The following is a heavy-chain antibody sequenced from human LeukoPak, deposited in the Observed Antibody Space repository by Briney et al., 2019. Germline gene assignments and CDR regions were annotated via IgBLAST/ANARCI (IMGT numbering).Heavy chain of an antibody. D-gene: IGHD5-24*01. V-gene: IGHV3-48*04. CDR1: GFMFSSYT. J-gene: IGHJ4*02. Sequence: QPGGSLRLSCAASGFMFSSYTMNWVRQAPGKGLEWVSYISFSSTTVYYADSVKGRFTISRDNAKNSLYLQMNSLRAEDTAVYYCASGSRDGNNYRFDYWGQGTLVTVSS. CDR2: ISFSSTTV. CDR3: ASGSRDGNNYRFDY.